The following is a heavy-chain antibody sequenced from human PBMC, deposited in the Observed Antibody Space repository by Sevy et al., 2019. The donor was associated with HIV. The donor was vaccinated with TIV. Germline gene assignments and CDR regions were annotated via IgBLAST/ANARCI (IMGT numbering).Heavy chain of an antibody. J-gene: IGHJ4*02. V-gene: IGHV1-2*02. D-gene: IGHD1-20*01. CDR1: GYTFSVKY. Sequence: ASVKVSCKASGYTFSVKYIHWVRQAPGQGLEWVGWIDPKSGGTSYAQKFHGRVSMTRDTSISTANMVLYWLPSDDTAVYYCARGGSKWNDDYFDYWGQGSLVTVSS. CDR3: ARGGSKWNDDYFDY. CDR2: IDPKSGGT.